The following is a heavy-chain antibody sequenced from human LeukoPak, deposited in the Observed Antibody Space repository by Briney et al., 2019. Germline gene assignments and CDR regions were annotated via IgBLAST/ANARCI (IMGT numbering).Heavy chain of an antibody. J-gene: IGHJ3*02. CDR1: GYTFTGYY. V-gene: IGHV1-2*06. CDR2: INPNSGGT. Sequence: ASVKVSCKASGYTFTGYYMHWVRQAPGQGLEWMGRINPNSGGTNYAQKFQGRVTMTRDTSISTAYMELSRLRSDDTAVYYCARDDRAAAGSFDIWGQGTMVTVSS. D-gene: IGHD6-13*01. CDR3: ARDDRAAAGSFDI.